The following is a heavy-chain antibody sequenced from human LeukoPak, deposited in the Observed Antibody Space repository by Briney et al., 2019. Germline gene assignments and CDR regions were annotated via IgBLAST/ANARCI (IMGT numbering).Heavy chain of an antibody. V-gene: IGHV4-30-2*01. CDR2: IYHSGST. CDR1: GGSISSGGYS. D-gene: IGHD3-22*01. J-gene: IGHJ4*02. Sequence: PSETLSLTCAVSGGSISSGGYSWSWIRQPPGKGLEWIGYIYHSGSTYYNPSLKSRVTISVDRSKNQFSLKLSSVTAADTAVYYCASQYYYDSSGKGPPVYWGQGTLVTVSS. CDR3: ASQYYYDSSGKGPPVY.